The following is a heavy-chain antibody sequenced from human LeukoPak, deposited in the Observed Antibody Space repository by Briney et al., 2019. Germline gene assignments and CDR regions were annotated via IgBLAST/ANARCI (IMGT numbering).Heavy chain of an antibody. CDR1: GYTFTSYG. V-gene: IGHV1-18*01. Sequence: GASVKVSCKGSGYTFTSYGISWVRQAPGQGLEWMGWISAYNGNTNYAQKLQGRVTMTTDTSTSTAYMELRSLRSDDTAVYYCAREAYCGGDCYDAFDIWGQGTMVTVSS. CDR2: ISAYNGNT. D-gene: IGHD2-21*01. J-gene: IGHJ3*02. CDR3: AREAYCGGDCYDAFDI.